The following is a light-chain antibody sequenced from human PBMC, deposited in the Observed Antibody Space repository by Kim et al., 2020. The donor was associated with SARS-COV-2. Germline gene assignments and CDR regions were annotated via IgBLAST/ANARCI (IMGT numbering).Light chain of an antibody. J-gene: IGLJ2*01. CDR2: YDH. V-gene: IGLV3-21*04. CDR1: NIGSKS. CDR3: RVLDNGSDHLVV. Sequence: SYELTQPPSVSVAPGKTARITCGGNNIGSKSVHWHQQKPAQAPVVVFYYDHDRPSGSPERCSGSNSGHTATLTISRVEAGDEEDYYCRVLDNGSDHLVVFGGGTQLTVL.